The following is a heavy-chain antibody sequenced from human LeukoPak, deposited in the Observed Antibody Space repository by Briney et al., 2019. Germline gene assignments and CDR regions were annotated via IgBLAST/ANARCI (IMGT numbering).Heavy chain of an antibody. CDR1: GFTFSSYW. V-gene: IGHV3-7*01. D-gene: IGHD6-6*01. J-gene: IGHJ6*03. Sequence: GGSLRLSXAASGFTFSSYWMSWVRQAPGNGLEWVGNIKQDGSEKYYVDSMKGRFTIATDHAKNSLYLQMNSLRAEDTAVYYCARPPYSSSPTYYYYYYYMDVWGKGTTVTVSS. CDR2: IKQDGSEK. CDR3: ARPPYSSSPTYYYYYYYMDV.